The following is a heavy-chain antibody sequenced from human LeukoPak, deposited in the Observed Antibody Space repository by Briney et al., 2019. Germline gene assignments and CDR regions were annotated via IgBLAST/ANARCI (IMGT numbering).Heavy chain of an antibody. D-gene: IGHD2/OR15-2a*01. CDR2: ISHSGGA. V-gene: IGHV4-34*01. Sequence: SETLSRTCAVYGGSLSGYYWTWVRQPPGKGLEWIGEISHSGGANYSPSLKSRVTISLDTSKNQFSLNLTSVTAADTAVYYCARDAKRFYAANWFDPWGQGTLVTVSS. CDR1: GGSLSGYY. CDR3: ARDAKRFYAANWFDP. J-gene: IGHJ5*02.